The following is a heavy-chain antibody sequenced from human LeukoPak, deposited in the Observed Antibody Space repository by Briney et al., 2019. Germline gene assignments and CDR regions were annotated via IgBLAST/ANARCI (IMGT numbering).Heavy chain of an antibody. CDR2: IKQDGSEK. D-gene: IGHD1-26*01. CDR1: GFTFSSYW. CDR3: AKDREGGVGATFDY. Sequence: PGGSLRLSCAASGFTFSSYWMSWVRQAPGKGLEWVANIKQDGSEKYYVDSVKGRFTISRDNAKNSLYLQMNSLRAEDTAVYYCAKDREGGVGATFDYWGQGTLVTVSS. V-gene: IGHV3-7*03. J-gene: IGHJ4*02.